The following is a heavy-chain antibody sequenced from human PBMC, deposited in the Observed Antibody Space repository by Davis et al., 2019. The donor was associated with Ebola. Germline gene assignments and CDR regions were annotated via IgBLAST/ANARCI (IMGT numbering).Heavy chain of an antibody. Sequence: SETLSLTCAVYVGSLSGYYWSWIRQPPGKGPEWIGEISHSGSTNYNPSPKSRVTISIDTSKNQFSLKLTSVTAADTAVYYCARRLWFGSSANWYFDLWGRGTPVTVSS. CDR2: ISHSGST. D-gene: IGHD6-6*01. V-gene: IGHV4-34*01. CDR3: ARRLWFGSSANWYFDL. CDR1: VGSLSGYY. J-gene: IGHJ2*01.